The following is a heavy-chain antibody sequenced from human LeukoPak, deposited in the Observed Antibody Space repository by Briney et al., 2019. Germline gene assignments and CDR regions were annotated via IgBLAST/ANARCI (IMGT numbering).Heavy chain of an antibody. CDR3: ATDLNYYDSSGY. CDR1: GYTLTELS. V-gene: IGHV1-24*01. CDR2: FDPEDGET. Sequence: ASVKVSCKVSGYTLTELSIHWVRQAPGKGLEWMGGFDPEDGETIYAQKFQGRVTMTEDTSTDTAYMELSSLRSEDTAVYYCATDLNYYDSSGYWGQGTLVTVSS. J-gene: IGHJ4*02. D-gene: IGHD3-22*01.